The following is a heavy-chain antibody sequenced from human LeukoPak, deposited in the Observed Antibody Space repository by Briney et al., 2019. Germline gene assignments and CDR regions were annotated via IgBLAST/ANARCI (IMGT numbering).Heavy chain of an antibody. CDR2: IYYSGST. D-gene: IGHD3-10*01. V-gene: IGHV4-59*01. CDR3: ARAHYASGSFFDY. Sequence: SETLSLTCTVSGGSISTYYWSWIWQPPGKGLEWIGYIYYSGSTNYNPSLKSRVTISVDTSKNQFSLKLSSVTAADTAVYYCARAHYASGSFFDYWGQGTLVTVSS. CDR1: GGSISTYY. J-gene: IGHJ4*02.